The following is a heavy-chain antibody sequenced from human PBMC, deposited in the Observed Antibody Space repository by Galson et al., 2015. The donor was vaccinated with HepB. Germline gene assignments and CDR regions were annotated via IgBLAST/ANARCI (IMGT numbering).Heavy chain of an antibody. Sequence: SLRLSCAASGFTVSSSSMTWVRQAPGKGLEWVSIIHPGGSTYYADSVKGRFTISRDNSKNTLYLQMNSLRADDTAIYFCAKVFPEKTDGWYRQALYYFDSWGQGTRVTVSS. CDR1: GFTVSSSS. J-gene: IGHJ4*02. CDR2: IHPGGST. D-gene: IGHD6-19*01. V-gene: IGHV3-53*01. CDR3: AKVFPEKTDGWYRQALYYFDS.